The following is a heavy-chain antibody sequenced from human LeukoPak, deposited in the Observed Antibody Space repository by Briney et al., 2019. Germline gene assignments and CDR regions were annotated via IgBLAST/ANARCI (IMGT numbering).Heavy chain of an antibody. D-gene: IGHD2-21*02. J-gene: IGHJ6*03. CDR2: IYYSGTT. CDR1: GYSISSGYY. V-gene: IGHV4-38-2*02. Sequence: SETLSLTCTVSGYSISSGYYWGWIRQPPGKGLEWIGSIYYSGTTYHNVSLKSRATISVETSKNQFSLKVSSVTAADTAVYYCARHVVVVTETGLRPGNYMDVWGKGTTVTVSS. CDR3: ARHVVVVTETGLRPGNYMDV.